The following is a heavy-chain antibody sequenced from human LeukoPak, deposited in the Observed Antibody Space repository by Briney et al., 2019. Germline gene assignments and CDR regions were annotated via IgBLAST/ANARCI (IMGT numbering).Heavy chain of an antibody. D-gene: IGHD6-19*01. CDR3: ARDGAATVSGYTFDI. CDR1: GGSISTTDW. J-gene: IGHJ3*02. V-gene: IGHV4-4*02. CDR2: IYHGGST. Sequence: SETLSLTCAVSGGSISTTDWWSWVRQPPGKGLEWIGQIYHGGSTNFDPSLKSRVTISVDKSKNQFSLKLNSVTAADTAVYYCARDGAATVSGYTFDIWGQGTMVTVSS.